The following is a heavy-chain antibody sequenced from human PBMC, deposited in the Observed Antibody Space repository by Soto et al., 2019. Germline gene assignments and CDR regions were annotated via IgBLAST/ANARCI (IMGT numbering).Heavy chain of an antibody. CDR2: IDSDGIST. CDR1: GFTFSSYW. J-gene: IGHJ4*02. D-gene: IGHD1-26*01. CDR3: VRDDVGVGIDY. V-gene: IGHV3-74*03. Sequence: EVQLVESGGGLVQPGGSLRLSCAASGFTFSSYWMHWVRQVPGKGLVWVSHIDSDGISTTYADSVKGRFTISRDNAKNTVYLQKNRLRADDTAVYYCVRDDVGVGIDYWGLGNLVTRSS.